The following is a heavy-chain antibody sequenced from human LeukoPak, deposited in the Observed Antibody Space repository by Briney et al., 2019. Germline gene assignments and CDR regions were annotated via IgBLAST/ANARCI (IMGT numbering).Heavy chain of an antibody. Sequence: ASVKVSCKASGYTFTDHYIHWVRQAPGQGLEWMGRISPNSGGTNFAQKFQGRVTMTRDTSISTAYMELSGLRSDDTAMYYCARVMVSLVRGDYFYFDYWAQGTLVTVSS. D-gene: IGHD3-10*01. CDR2: ISPNSGGT. V-gene: IGHV1-2*06. CDR3: ARVMVSLVRGDYFYFDY. CDR1: GYTFTDHY. J-gene: IGHJ4*02.